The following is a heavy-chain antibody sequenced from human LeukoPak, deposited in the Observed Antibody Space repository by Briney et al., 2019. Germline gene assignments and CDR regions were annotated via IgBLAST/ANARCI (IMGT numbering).Heavy chain of an antibody. Sequence: PSETLPLTCAVYGGSLSGYYWSWIRQPPGKGLEWIGEINHSGSTNYNPSLKSRVTISVDTSKNQFSLKLSSVTAADTAVYYCARGHAQSYFDYWGQGTLVTVSS. CDR1: GGSLSGYY. CDR2: INHSGST. D-gene: IGHD2-8*01. CDR3: ARGHAQSYFDY. V-gene: IGHV4-34*01. J-gene: IGHJ4*02.